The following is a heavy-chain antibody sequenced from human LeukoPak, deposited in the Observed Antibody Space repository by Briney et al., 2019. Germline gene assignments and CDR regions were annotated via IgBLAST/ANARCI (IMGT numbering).Heavy chain of an antibody. J-gene: IGHJ2*01. CDR1: GFTFSSYA. CDR3: TTIMRHTSGYYSLWYLDL. V-gene: IGHV3-23*01. Sequence: GGSLRLSCAASGFTFSSYAMSWVRQAPGKGLEWVSAINGSGGSTYYADSVKGRFTISRDNSKNTLYLQMNSLKTEDTAVYYCTTIMRHTSGYYSLWYLDLWGRGTLVTVSS. CDR2: INGSGGST. D-gene: IGHD3-22*01.